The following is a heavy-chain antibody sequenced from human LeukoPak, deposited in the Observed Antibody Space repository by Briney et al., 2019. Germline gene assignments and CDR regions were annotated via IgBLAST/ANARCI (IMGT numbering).Heavy chain of an antibody. CDR3: ARGTHRTSDAFDI. CDR2: ISAQHGQT. V-gene: IGHV1-18*01. Sequence: GSVKVSCKTSVYSENYYGITGVRQVAGRGREWMGWISAQHGQTEYAPNSPDRVTMTTDTYTRTAYMELRSLRSDETDVYYCARGTHRTSDAFDIWGQGKMVTVSS. D-gene: IGHD1-1*01. CDR1: VYSENYYG. J-gene: IGHJ3*02.